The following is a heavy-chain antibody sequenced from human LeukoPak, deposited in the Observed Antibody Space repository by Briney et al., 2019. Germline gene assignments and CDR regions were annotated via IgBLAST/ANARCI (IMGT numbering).Heavy chain of an antibody. CDR3: ARGHRSLSSGGSCYFDY. D-gene: IGHD2-15*01. Sequence: GASVKVSCKASGYTFTGYYMHWVRQAPGQGLEWMGWINPNSGGTNYAQKFQGRVTMTRDTSISTAYMELSRLRSDDTAVYYCARGHRSLSSGGSCYFDYWGQGTLVTVSS. CDR1: GYTFTGYY. CDR2: INPNSGGT. J-gene: IGHJ4*02. V-gene: IGHV1-2*02.